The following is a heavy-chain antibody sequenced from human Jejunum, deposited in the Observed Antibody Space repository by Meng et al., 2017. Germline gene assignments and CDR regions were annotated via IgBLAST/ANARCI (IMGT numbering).Heavy chain of an antibody. CDR3: ARNGAYSADH. CDR2: IHHGGDT. CDR1: GASISSGYW. D-gene: IGHD2-15*01. Sequence: QVLLQGSGPGRVGPSGTLSLTCAVSGASISSGYWWSWVRQPPGKGLEWIGEIHHGGDTNYNPSLKSRVTISVDKSNNQYSLRLTSVTAADTAMYYCARNGAYSADHWGQGTLVTVSS. V-gene: IGHV4-4*02. J-gene: IGHJ4*02.